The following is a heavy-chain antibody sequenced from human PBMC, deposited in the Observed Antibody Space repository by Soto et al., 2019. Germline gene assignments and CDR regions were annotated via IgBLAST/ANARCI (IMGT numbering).Heavy chain of an antibody. Sequence: GSLRLSCAASGFTFSSYAMHWVRQAPGKGLEWVAVISYDGSNKYYADSVKGRFTISRDNSKNTLYLQMNSLRAEDTAVYYCAREARIAAAGTKNYYYYGMDVWGQGTTVTVSS. J-gene: IGHJ6*02. CDR1: GFTFSSYA. CDR3: AREARIAAAGTKNYYYYGMDV. D-gene: IGHD6-13*01. CDR2: ISYDGSNK. V-gene: IGHV3-30-3*01.